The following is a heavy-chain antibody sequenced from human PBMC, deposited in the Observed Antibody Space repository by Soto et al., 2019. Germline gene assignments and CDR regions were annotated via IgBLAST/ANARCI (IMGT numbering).Heavy chain of an antibody. CDR2: IYWDDDK. D-gene: IGHD6-13*01. J-gene: IGHJ5*02. CDR1: GFSLSTSGVG. V-gene: IGHV2-5*02. CDR3: AHRRGYIAAAGTAWFDP. Sequence: QITLKESGPPLVKPTQTLTLTCTFSGFSLSTSGVGVGWIRQPPGKALEWLALIYWDDDKRYSPSLKSRLTITKDTSKNQVVLTMTNMDPVDTATYYCAHRRGYIAAAGTAWFDPWGQGTLVTVSS.